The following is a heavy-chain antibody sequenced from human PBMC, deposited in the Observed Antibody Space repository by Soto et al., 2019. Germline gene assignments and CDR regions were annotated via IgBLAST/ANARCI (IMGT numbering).Heavy chain of an antibody. J-gene: IGHJ6*03. Sequence: QVQLVQSGAEVKKPGASVKVSCKVSGYTLTELSMHWVRQAPGKGLEWMGGFDPEDGETIYAQKFQGRVTMIEDTSTDTAYMELSSLRSEDTAVYYCATGLVWTVDYYYMDVWGKGTTVTVSS. V-gene: IGHV1-24*01. CDR2: FDPEDGET. CDR1: GYTLTELS. D-gene: IGHD3-9*01. CDR3: ATGLVWTVDYYYMDV.